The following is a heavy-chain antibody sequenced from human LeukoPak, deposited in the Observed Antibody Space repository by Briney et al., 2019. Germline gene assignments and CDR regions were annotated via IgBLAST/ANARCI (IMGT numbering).Heavy chain of an antibody. Sequence: ASVKASCKASGYTFTGYYMHWVRQAPGQGLEWMGWINPNSGGTNYAQKFQGRVTMTRDTSISTAYMELSRLRSDDTAVYYCARDVDYGDLAYAFDIWGQGTMVTVSS. CDR3: ARDVDYGDLAYAFDI. CDR2: INPNSGGT. V-gene: IGHV1-2*02. J-gene: IGHJ3*02. CDR1: GYTFTGYY. D-gene: IGHD4-17*01.